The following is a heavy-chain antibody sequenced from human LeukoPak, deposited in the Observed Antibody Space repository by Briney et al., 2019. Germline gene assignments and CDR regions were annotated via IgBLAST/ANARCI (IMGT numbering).Heavy chain of an antibody. Sequence: KPSETLSLTCTVSGGSISSGGYYWSWIRQHPGKGLEWIGYIYYSGSTYYNPSLKSRVTISVDTSKNQFSLKLSSVTAADTAVYYCAGAPPTTVTEYYFDYWGQGTLVTVSS. CDR3: AGAPPTTVTEYYFDY. V-gene: IGHV4-31*03. J-gene: IGHJ4*02. CDR2: IYYSGST. D-gene: IGHD4-17*01. CDR1: GGSISSGGYY.